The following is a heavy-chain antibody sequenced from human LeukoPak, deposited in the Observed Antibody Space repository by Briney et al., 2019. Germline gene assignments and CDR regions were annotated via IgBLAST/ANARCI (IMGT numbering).Heavy chain of an antibody. V-gene: IGHV4-59*01. D-gene: IGHD6-13*01. J-gene: IGHJ5*02. CDR1: GGSISSYY. CDR2: IYYSGST. Sequence: PSETLSLTCTVSGGSISSYYWSWIRQPPGKGLEWIGYIYYSGSTNYDPSLKSRVTISVDTSKNQFSLKLSSVTAADTAVYYCARGASSSWYWFDPWGQGTLATVSS. CDR3: ARGASSSWYWFDP.